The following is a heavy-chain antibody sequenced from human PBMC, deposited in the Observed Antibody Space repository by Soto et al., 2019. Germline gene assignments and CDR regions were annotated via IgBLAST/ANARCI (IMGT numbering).Heavy chain of an antibody. Sequence: PGGSLRLSCAASGFTFSSYGMHWVRQAPGKGLEWVAVIWYDGSNKYYADSVKGRFTISRDNSKNTLYLQMSSLRAEDTAVYYCARHLRIAVAALGYWGQGTLVTVSS. V-gene: IGHV3-33*01. CDR2: IWYDGSNK. J-gene: IGHJ4*02. D-gene: IGHD6-19*01. CDR1: GFTFSSYG. CDR3: ARHLRIAVAALGY.